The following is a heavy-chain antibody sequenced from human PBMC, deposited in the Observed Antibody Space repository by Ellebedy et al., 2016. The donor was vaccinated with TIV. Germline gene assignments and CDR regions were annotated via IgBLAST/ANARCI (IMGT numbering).Heavy chain of an antibody. D-gene: IGHD3-10*01. CDR3: ARVYYGSGSSRFDY. J-gene: IGHJ4*02. CDR2: IWYDGSNK. V-gene: IGHV3-33*01. Sequence: LSLTCAASGFTFSSYGMHWVRQAPGKGLEWVAVIWYDGSNKYYADSVKGRFTISRDNSKNTLYLQMNSLRAEDTAVYYCARVYYGSGSSRFDYWGQGTLVTVSS. CDR1: GFTFSSYG.